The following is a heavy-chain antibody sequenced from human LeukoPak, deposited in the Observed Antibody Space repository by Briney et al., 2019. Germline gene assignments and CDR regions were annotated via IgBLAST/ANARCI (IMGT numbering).Heavy chain of an antibody. CDR1: GFSFSNNY. D-gene: IGHD5-18*01. V-gene: IGHV3-23*01. CDR3: AKDRRGYGYPAG. Sequence: PGGSLRLSCAASGFSFSNNYMSWVRQAPGKGLEWVSAISGRGGSTYYADSVKGRFTISRDNSKNTLYLQMNSLRAEDTAVYYCAKDRRGYGYPAGWGQGTLVTVSS. J-gene: IGHJ4*02. CDR2: ISGRGGST.